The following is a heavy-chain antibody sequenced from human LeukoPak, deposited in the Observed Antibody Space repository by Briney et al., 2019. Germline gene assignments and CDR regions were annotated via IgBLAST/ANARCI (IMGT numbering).Heavy chain of an antibody. CDR1: GGSISSYY. V-gene: IGHV4-59*08. CDR3: ASSVWQWLVPYYYYGMDV. J-gene: IGHJ6*02. D-gene: IGHD6-19*01. CDR2: IYYSGST. Sequence: PSETLSLTCTVSGGSISSYYWSWIRQPPGKGLEWIGYIYYSGSTNYNPSLKSRVTISVDTSKNQFSLKLSSVTAADTAVYYCASSVWQWLVPYYYYGMDVWGQGTTVTVSS.